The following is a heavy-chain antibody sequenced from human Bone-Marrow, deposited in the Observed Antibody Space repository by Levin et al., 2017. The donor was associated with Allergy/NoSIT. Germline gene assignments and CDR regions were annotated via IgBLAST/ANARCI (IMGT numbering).Heavy chain of an antibody. CDR1: GGSISSYY. D-gene: IGHD3-3*01. J-gene: IGHJ5*02. Sequence: PSETLSLTCTVSGGSISSYYWSWIRQPPGKGLEWIGYIYYSGSTNYNPSLKSRVTISVDTSKNQFSLKLSSVTAADTAVYYCAREGWSSRVLDPWGQGTLVTVSS. CDR2: IYYSGST. V-gene: IGHV4-59*01. CDR3: AREGWSSRVLDP.